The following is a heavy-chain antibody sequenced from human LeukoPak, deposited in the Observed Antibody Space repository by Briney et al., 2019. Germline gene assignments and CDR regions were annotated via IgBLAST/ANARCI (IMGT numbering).Heavy chain of an antibody. D-gene: IGHD6-25*01. J-gene: IGHJ4*02. CDR3: AREGGFYRPLDY. V-gene: IGHV4-4*02. CDR2: VHLDGRT. CDR1: GGSVSSTNW. Sequence: SETPSLTCGVSGGSVSSTNWWTWIRQPPGKGLEWIGEVHLDGRTNFNPSLKSRLTMSVDLSENHASLKLTSVTAADTAVYYCAREGGFYRPLDYSGQGTLVTVSS.